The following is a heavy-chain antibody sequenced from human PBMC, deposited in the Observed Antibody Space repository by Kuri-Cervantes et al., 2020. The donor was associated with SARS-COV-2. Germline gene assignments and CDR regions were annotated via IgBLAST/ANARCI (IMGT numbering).Heavy chain of an antibody. Sequence: SWIRQPPGKGLEWIGEINHSGSTNYNPSLKSRVTISVDTSKNQFSLKLSSVTAADTAAYYCARGRPPIYLGYCSSTSCHRYYFDYWGQGTLVTVSS. J-gene: IGHJ4*02. D-gene: IGHD2-2*01. CDR2: INHSGST. V-gene: IGHV4-34*01. CDR3: ARGRPPIYLGYCSSTSCHRYYFDY.